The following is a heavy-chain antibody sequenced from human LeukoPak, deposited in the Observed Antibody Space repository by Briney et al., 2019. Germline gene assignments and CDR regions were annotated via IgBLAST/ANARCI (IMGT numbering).Heavy chain of an antibody. CDR2: SNEDGSTT. Sequence: GGSLRLSCAASGFTFSSNWMHWVRQAPGKGLVWVSRSNEDGSTTNYADSVKGRFTISRDNARNTLYLQMNSLRADDTAVYYCDVSGLDYWGQGTLVTVSS. V-gene: IGHV3-74*01. CDR1: GFTFSSNW. D-gene: IGHD3-3*01. J-gene: IGHJ4*02. CDR3: DVSGLDY.